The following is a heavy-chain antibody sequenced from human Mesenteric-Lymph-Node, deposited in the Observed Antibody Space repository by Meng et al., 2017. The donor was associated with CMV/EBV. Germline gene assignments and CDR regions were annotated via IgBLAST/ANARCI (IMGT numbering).Heavy chain of an antibody. CDR2: IIPILGIA. D-gene: IGHD3-10*01. CDR1: GGTCSSYA. J-gene: IGHJ5*02. Sequence: KASGGTCSSYAISWMRQAPGQGLEWVGGIIPILGIADYAQKFQGRVSITADNPPTATYMDLSSLTSEDTAVYYCASGSGSPPVWFDPWGQGTLVTVSS. V-gene: IGHV1-69*10. CDR3: ASGSGSPPVWFDP.